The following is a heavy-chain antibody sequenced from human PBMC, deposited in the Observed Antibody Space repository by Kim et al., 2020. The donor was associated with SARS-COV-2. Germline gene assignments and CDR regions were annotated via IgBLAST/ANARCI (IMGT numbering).Heavy chain of an antibody. CDR1: GDSISSGSDY. CDR2: IDFSGST. Sequence: SETLSLTCTVSGDSISSGSDYWGWIRQPPGKGLEWIANIDFSGSTYYNPSLKSRVTLSADTSKNQFSLKLTSVTAADTAVYYCARPSRGLGGGSRFYPWG. CDR3: ARPSRGLGGGSRFYP. V-gene: IGHV4-39*01. J-gene: IGHJ5*02. D-gene: IGHD2-15*01.